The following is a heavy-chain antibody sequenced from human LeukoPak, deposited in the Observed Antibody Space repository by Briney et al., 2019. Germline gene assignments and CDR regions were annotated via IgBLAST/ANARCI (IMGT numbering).Heavy chain of an antibody. Sequence: GASVKVSCEASGYTFTGYYMHWVRQAPGQGLEWMGWINPNGGGTNYAQKFQGRVTMTRDTSISTAYMELSRLRSDDTAVYYCARDFSTYGDYLGYWGQGTLVTVSS. D-gene: IGHD4-17*01. CDR3: ARDFSTYGDYLGY. V-gene: IGHV1-2*02. CDR2: INPNGGGT. CDR1: GYTFTGYY. J-gene: IGHJ4*02.